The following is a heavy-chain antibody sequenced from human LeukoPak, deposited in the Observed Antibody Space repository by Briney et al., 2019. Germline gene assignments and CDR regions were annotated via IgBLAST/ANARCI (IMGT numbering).Heavy chain of an antibody. Sequence: GGSLRLSCAASEFTFSSYAMNWVRQAPGKGLEWVSTISGSGGSIYYADSVKGRFTISRDNSKNTLYMQMNSLRAEDTAVYYCAKGSGWTPKYSYHMDVWGKGTTVTVSS. V-gene: IGHV3-23*01. CDR3: AKGSGWTPKYSYHMDV. CDR2: ISGSGGSI. CDR1: EFTFSSYA. D-gene: IGHD6-19*01. J-gene: IGHJ6*03.